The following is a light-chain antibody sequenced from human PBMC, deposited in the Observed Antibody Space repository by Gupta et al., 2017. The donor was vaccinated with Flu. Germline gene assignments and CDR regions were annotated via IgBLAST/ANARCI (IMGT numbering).Light chain of an antibody. CDR2: AAS. CDR1: QSINNL. V-gene: IGKV1-39*01. J-gene: IGKJ1*01. CDR3: QQSYSNPRT. Sequence: GDRVTITCRASQSINNLLNWYQQNPVQAPDLLIYAASTLQSGVPSRFSGSGSVTDFTLTIISLQPEDFATYYCQQSYSNPRTFGQGTKVDIK.